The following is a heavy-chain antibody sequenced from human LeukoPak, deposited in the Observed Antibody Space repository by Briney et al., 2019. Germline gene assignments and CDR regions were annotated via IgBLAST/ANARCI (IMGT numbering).Heavy chain of an antibody. Sequence: SETLSLTCAVSGYSISSGYYWGWIRQPPGKGLEWIGSIYYSGTTYYNPSLKSRVTISVDTSKNQFSLKLDSVTAADTAVYYCARRYGNYYMDVWGKGTTVTVSS. D-gene: IGHD1-1*01. CDR2: IYYSGTT. V-gene: IGHV4-38-2*01. J-gene: IGHJ6*03. CDR3: ARRYGNYYMDV. CDR1: GYSISSGYY.